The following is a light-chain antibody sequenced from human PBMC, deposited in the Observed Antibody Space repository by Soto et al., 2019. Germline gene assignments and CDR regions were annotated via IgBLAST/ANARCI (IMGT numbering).Light chain of an antibody. CDR3: NSYANSNKGV. V-gene: IGLV2-14*01. J-gene: IGLJ1*01. Sequence: QSALTQPASVSGSPGQSITISCTGTSTDVGGYNSVSWYQHHPGKAPKLIIYEVSHRPTGVSNRSSGSKSGNKASLTISGLEAEDEADYYCNSYANSNKGVFGNGNKVTV. CDR2: EVS. CDR1: STDVGGYNS.